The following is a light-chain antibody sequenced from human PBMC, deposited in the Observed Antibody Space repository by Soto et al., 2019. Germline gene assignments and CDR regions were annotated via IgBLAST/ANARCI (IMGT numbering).Light chain of an antibody. J-gene: IGKJ5*01. V-gene: IGKV3-15*01. CDR1: QSISSN. Sequence: EIVMTQSPATLSVSPGERATLSCWASQSISSNLAWYQQKPGQAPRLLIYGPSIRDTGLPASFSGSGSGTEFTLTINSLQSEDFAVYYCQQYDKWPITFGQGTRLEIK. CDR3: QQYDKWPIT. CDR2: GPS.